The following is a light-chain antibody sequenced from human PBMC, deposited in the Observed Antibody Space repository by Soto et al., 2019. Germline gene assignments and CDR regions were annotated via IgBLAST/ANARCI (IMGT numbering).Light chain of an antibody. CDR3: QQYYSTPIT. V-gene: IGKV4-1*01. CDR1: HIFLYGSNNKNS. J-gene: IGKJ5*01. Sequence: DIWMTQSPASLAVSLCERATINFKSSHIFLYGSNNKNSLAWYQQKPGQPPKLLICWASTREFGVPDRFSGSGSGTHFTLTISSLQAEDVAVYYCQQYYSTPITFGQGTRLEIK. CDR2: WAS.